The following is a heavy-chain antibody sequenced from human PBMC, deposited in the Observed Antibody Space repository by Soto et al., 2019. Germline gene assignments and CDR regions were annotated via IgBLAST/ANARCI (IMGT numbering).Heavy chain of an antibody. CDR2: ISGSGGST. D-gene: IGHD4-17*01. Sequence: GGSLRLSCAASGFTFSSYAMSWVRQAPGKGLEWVSAISGSGGSTYYADSVKGRFTISRDNSKNTLYLQMNSLRAEDTAVYYCAKDNRDYGDYRVTLGYWGQGTLVTVSS. CDR1: GFTFSSYA. CDR3: AKDNRDYGDYRVTLGY. J-gene: IGHJ4*02. V-gene: IGHV3-23*01.